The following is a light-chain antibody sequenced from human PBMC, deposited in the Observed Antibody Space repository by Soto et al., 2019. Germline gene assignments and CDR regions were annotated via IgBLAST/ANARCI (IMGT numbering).Light chain of an antibody. J-gene: IGLJ2*01. CDR1: SSDVGGYNY. CDR3: SSYTGSNVV. CDR2: EVS. V-gene: IGLV2-8*01. Sequence: QSALTQPPSAPGSPGQSVTISCTGPSSDVGGYNYVSWYQQHPGKAPKLMIYEVSKRPSGVPDRFSGSKSGNTASLTVSGLQAEDEADYYCSSYTGSNVVFGGGTKLTVL.